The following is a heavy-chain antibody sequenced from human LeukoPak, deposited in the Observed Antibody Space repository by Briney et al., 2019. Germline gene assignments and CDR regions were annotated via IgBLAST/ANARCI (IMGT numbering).Heavy chain of an antibody. V-gene: IGHV3-23*01. Sequence: GGSLRLSCAASGFTFSSFAMSWDRQAPGKGLEWVSAISGSDGSTYYADSVKGRFTISRDNSKNTLYLQMNSLRAEDTAVYYFAQDPMTTVIYDFEYWGQGTLVTVSS. CDR1: GFTFSSFA. CDR2: ISGSDGST. CDR3: AQDPMTTVIYDFEY. J-gene: IGHJ4*02. D-gene: IGHD4-17*01.